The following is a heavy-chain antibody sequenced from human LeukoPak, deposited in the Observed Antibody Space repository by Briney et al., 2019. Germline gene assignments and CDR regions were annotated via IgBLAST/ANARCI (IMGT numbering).Heavy chain of an antibody. D-gene: IGHD5-18*01. CDR2: ISYYGSNK. V-gene: IGHV3-30*18. Sequence: GGSLRLSCAASGFTFSSYGMHWVRQAPGKGLEWVAFISYYGSNKYYADSVKGRFTISRDNSKNTLYLQVNSLRAEDTAVYYCAKDDGYSYGLDYWGQGTLVTVSS. CDR1: GFTFSSYG. J-gene: IGHJ4*02. CDR3: AKDDGYSYGLDY.